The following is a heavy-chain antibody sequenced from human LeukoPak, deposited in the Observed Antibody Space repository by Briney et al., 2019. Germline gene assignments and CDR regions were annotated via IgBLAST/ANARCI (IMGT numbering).Heavy chain of an antibody. V-gene: IGHV4-39*01. J-gene: IGHJ4*02. Sequence: SETLSLTCTVSGGSVSSGSYYWGWIRQPPGKGLEWIGSIYYSGSTYYNPSLKSRVTISVDTSKNQFSLKLSSVTAADTAVYYCARLISMVYVDYWGQGTLVTVSS. CDR3: ARLISMVYVDY. CDR1: GGSVSSGSYY. D-gene: IGHD2-8*01. CDR2: IYYSGST.